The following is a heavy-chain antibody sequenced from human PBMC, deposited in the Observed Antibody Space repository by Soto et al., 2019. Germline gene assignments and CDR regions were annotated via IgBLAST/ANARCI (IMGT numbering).Heavy chain of an antibody. CDR2: IYYSGST. V-gene: IGHV4-31*03. CDR1: GGSISSGDYY. Sequence: QVQLQESGPGLVKPSQTLSLTCTVSGGSISSGDYYWSWIRQHPGKGLEWIGYIYYSGSTYYNPSLESRVTISVYTSKTQFSLKLSSVTAADTAVYYCARWWSGSRQGFDPWGQGTLVTVSS. J-gene: IGHJ5*02. CDR3: ARWWSGSRQGFDP. D-gene: IGHD3-3*01.